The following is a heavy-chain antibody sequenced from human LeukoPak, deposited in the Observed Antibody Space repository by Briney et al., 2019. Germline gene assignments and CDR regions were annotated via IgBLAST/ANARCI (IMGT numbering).Heavy chain of an antibody. CDR3: ARDQPGIHQSY. CDR2: INPYSGGT. D-gene: IGHD6-13*01. CDR1: GYTFTDYY. J-gene: IGHJ4*02. V-gene: IGHV1-2*02. Sequence: ASVKVSCKASGYTFTDYYMHWVRQAPGKGPEWMGWINPYSGGTKNAQKFQGRVTMTRDTSTTTAYMELSSLRSEDTAVYYCARDQPGIHQSYWGQGTLVTVSS.